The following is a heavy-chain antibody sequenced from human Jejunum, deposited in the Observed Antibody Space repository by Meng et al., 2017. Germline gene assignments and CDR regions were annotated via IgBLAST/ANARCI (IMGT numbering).Heavy chain of an antibody. D-gene: IGHD3-10*01. J-gene: IGHJ4*02. CDR1: GLSFDDHG. V-gene: IGHV3-20*04. CDR3: ANLVRGVHGDY. Sequence: GESLKISCAASGLSFDDHGVNWVRQAPGKGLEWVSGINWRGDKIGYADSVKGRFTISRDDAKNSVYLQMSSLRAEDTGVYYCANLVRGVHGDYWGQGTLVTVSS. CDR2: INWRGDKI.